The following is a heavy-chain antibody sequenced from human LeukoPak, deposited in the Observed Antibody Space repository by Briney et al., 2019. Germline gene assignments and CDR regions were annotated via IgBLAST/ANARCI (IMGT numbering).Heavy chain of an antibody. CDR3: ARDNGAVANFDY. V-gene: IGHV4-34*01. D-gene: IGHD6-19*01. J-gene: IGHJ4*02. CDR2: INHSGST. CDR1: GGSFSGYY. Sequence: SETLSLTCAVYGGSFSGYYWSWIRQPPGKGLEWIGEINHSGSTNYNPSLKSRVTISVDTSKNRFSLKLSSVTAADTAVYYCARDNGAVANFDYWGQGTLVTVSS.